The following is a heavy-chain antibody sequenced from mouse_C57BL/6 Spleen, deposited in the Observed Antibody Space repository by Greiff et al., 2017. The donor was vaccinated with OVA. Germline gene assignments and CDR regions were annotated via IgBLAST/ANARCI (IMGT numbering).Heavy chain of an antibody. V-gene: IGHV6-3*01. J-gene: IGHJ1*03. CDR2: IRLKSDNYAT. CDR1: GFTFSNYW. CDR3: TGPIYAGYYSYFDV. D-gene: IGHD2-3*01. Sequence: EVKLVESGGGLVQPGGSMKLSCVASGFTFSNYWMNWVRQSPEKGLEWVAQIRLKSDNYATHYAESVKGRFTNSRDDSKSSVYLQMSNLRADDTGIYYCTGPIYAGYYSYFDVWGTGTTVTVSS.